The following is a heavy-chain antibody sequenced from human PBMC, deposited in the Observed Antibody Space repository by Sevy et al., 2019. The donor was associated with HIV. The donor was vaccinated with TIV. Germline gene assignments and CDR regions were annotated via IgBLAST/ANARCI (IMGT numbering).Heavy chain of an antibody. CDR3: ARDLGYCSGGSCYDYAFDI. CDR1: GFTVSSNY. Sequence: GGSLRLSCAASGFTVSSNYMSWVRQAPGKGLEWVSVIYSGGSTYYADSVKGRFTISRDNSKNTLYLQMNSLRAEDTAVYYCARDLGYCSGGSCYDYAFDIWGQGTMVTASS. CDR2: IYSGGST. D-gene: IGHD2-15*01. J-gene: IGHJ3*02. V-gene: IGHV3-53*01.